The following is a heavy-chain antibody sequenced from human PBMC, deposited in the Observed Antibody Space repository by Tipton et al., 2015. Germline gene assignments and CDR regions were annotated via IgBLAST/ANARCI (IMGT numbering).Heavy chain of an antibody. CDR3: ARGRRIIRYFDE. Sequence: TLSLTCTVSGGSISSSLHYWGWIRQPPGKGLEWIGSIYYSGSTYYNPSLKSRVNISVDASKNHFSLKMKSVTAADTAVYYCARGRRIIRYFDEWGQGSLVTVSS. J-gene: IGHJ4*02. CDR1: GGSISSSLHY. CDR2: IYYSGST. V-gene: IGHV4-39*02. D-gene: IGHD3-9*01.